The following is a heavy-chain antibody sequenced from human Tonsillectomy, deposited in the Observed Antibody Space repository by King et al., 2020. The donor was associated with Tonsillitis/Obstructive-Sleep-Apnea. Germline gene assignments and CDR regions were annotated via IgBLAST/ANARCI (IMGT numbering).Heavy chain of an antibody. CDR2: INTNTGNP. V-gene: IGHV7-4-1*02. CDR3: ARDAVYYYYMDV. Sequence: QLVQSGSELKKPGASVKVSCKASGYTFTNYTINWVRQAPGQGLEWMGWINTNTGNPTYAQGFTGRFVLSLDTSASTAYLQISSLKAEDTAVYYCARDAVYYYYMDVWGKGTTVTVSS. J-gene: IGHJ6*03. CDR1: GYTFTNYT.